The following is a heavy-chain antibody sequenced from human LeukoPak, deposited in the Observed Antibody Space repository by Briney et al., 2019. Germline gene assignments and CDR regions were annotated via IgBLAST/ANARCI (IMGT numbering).Heavy chain of an antibody. CDR2: IYYSGST. Sequence: SETLSLTCTVSGGSISRYYWSWIRQPPGKGLEWIVYIYYSGSTNYNPSLKSRVTISVDTSKNQFSLKMSSVTAADTAVYYCTITTGTTLGLMDYWGQGTLVTVSS. D-gene: IGHD1-1*01. J-gene: IGHJ4*02. CDR1: GGSISRYY. V-gene: IGHV4-59*12. CDR3: TITTGTTLGLMDY.